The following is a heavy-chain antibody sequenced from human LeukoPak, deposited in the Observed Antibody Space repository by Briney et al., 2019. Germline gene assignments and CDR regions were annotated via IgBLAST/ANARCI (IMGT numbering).Heavy chain of an antibody. CDR3: APSKPVGNFDY. CDR1: GFTISSYA. D-gene: IGHD1-26*01. Sequence: GRSLRRSCAASGFTISSYAMSWVRQAPGKGLEWVSAISGSGGSTYYADSVKGRFTISRDNSKNTLYLQMNSLRAEDTAVYYCAPSKPVGNFDYWGQGTLVTVSS. J-gene: IGHJ4*02. V-gene: IGHV3-23*01. CDR2: ISGSGGST.